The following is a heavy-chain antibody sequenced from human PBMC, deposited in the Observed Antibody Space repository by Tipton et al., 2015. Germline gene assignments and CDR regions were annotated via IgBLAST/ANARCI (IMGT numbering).Heavy chain of an antibody. CDR3: AKVRDVGYSSFDS. D-gene: IGHD5-18*01. J-gene: IGHJ4*02. CDR2: IVPIFTTA. CDR1: GGTFSSYV. Sequence: QLVQSGPEVKKPGSSVKVSCKASGGTFSSYVISWVRQAPGQGLEWMGGIVPIFTTANYAQKFQGRVTISADEPTSTAYMELSSLRSEDTAVYYCAKVRDVGYSSFDSWGQGTLVTVSS. V-gene: IGHV1-69*01.